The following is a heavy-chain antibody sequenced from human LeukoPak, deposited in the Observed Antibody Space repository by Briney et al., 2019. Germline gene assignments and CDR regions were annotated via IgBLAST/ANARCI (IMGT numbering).Heavy chain of an antibody. Sequence: SETLSLTCTVSGGPVSSGSYYWSWIRQPPGKGLEWIGYIYYSGSTNYNPSLKSRVTISVDTSKNQFSLKLSSVTAADTAVYYCARDGAAAGTYYYYGMDVWGKGTTVTVSS. J-gene: IGHJ6*04. V-gene: IGHV4-61*01. CDR1: GGPVSSGSYY. CDR2: IYYSGST. CDR3: ARDGAAAGTYYYYGMDV. D-gene: IGHD6-13*01.